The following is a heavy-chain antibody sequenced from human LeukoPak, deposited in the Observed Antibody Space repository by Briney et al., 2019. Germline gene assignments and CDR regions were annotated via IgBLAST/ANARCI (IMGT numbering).Heavy chain of an antibody. D-gene: IGHD5-18*01. CDR1: GFTFSSYG. J-gene: IGHJ4*02. V-gene: IGHV3-30*18. CDR3: AKDFGYSYGLCFDY. CDR2: ISYDGSNK. Sequence: GRSLRLSCAASGFTFSSYGMHWVCQAPGKGLEWVAVISYDGSNKYYADSVKGRFTISRDNSKNTLYLQMNSLRAEDTAVYYCAKDFGYSYGLCFDYWGQGTLVTVSS.